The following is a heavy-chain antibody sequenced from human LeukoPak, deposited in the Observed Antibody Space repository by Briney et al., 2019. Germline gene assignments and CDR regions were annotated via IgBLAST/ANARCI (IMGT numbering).Heavy chain of an antibody. V-gene: IGHV3-43*02. Sequence: GGSLRLSCAASGFSFSYHWMSWVRQAPGKGLEWVSLISGDGGSTYYADSVKGRFTISRDNSKNSLYLQMNSLRTEDTALYYCAKDGRAVDTAMVTGGYYYYYMDVWGKGTTVTVSS. CDR3: AKDGRAVDTAMVTGGYYYYYMDV. CDR1: GFSFSYHW. CDR2: ISGDGGST. J-gene: IGHJ6*03. D-gene: IGHD5-18*01.